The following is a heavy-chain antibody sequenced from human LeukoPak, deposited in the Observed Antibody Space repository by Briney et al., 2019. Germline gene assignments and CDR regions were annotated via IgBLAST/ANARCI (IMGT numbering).Heavy chain of an antibody. Sequence: GGSLRLSCAASGFTFSTYAMIWVRQAPGKGLEWVSVIGGSGSYTYYADSVKGRFTISRDNSKDTLYLQMNSLRAEDTAVYYCARDWYDYWGQGTLVTVSS. J-gene: IGHJ4*02. V-gene: IGHV3-23*01. CDR2: IGGSGSYT. CDR1: GFTFSTYA. CDR3: ARDWYDY. D-gene: IGHD6-13*01.